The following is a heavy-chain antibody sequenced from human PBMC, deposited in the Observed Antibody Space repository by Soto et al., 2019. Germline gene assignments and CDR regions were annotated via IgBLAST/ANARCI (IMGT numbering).Heavy chain of an antibody. CDR3: AKCQSEFYYYGMDV. D-gene: IGHD3-10*01. CDR1: GFTFSSYA. Sequence: GGSLRLSCAASGFTFSSYAMSWVRQAPGKGLEWVSAISGSGGSTYYADSVKGRFTISRDNSKNTLYLQMNSLRAEDTAVYYCAKCQSEFYYYGMDVWGQGTTVTVSS. V-gene: IGHV3-23*01. J-gene: IGHJ6*02. CDR2: ISGSGGST.